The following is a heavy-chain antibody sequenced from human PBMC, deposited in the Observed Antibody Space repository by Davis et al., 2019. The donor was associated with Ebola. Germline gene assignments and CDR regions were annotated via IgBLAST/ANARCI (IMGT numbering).Heavy chain of an antibody. CDR1: APSISPYY. CDR2: GNRDGGT. D-gene: IGHD7-27*01. J-gene: IGHJ5*01. CDR3: ARGRTGSDHPRLDS. V-gene: IGHV4-34*01. Sequence: SETLSLTCAVYAPSISPYYCPLIRQPPGKGLEWSGEGNRDGGTNYNPSLESRVTISSDMSKKQFSLKLNSVTAAATDVYFCARGRTGSDHPRLDSWGHGTLVTVAS.